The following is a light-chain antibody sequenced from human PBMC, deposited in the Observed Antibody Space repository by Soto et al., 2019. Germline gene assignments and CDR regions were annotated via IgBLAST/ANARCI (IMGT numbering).Light chain of an antibody. Sequence: QSALTQPASVSGSPGQSITIACTGTSGDIGTYNLVSWYQQHPGRAPKLIIFEGNKRPSGVSNRFSGSKSGNTASLTISGLQAEDEADYHCCSYAGISTVICGGGTKLTVL. CDR1: SGDIGTYNL. CDR3: CSYAGISTVI. CDR2: EGN. V-gene: IGLV2-23*01. J-gene: IGLJ2*01.